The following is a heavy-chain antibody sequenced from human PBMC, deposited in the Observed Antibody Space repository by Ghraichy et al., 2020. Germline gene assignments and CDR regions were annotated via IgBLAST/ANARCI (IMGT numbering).Heavy chain of an antibody. Sequence: GGSLRLSCAASGFTFSNAWMSWVRQAPGKGLEWVGRIKSKTDGGTTDYAAPVKGRFTISRDDSKNTLYLQMNSLKTEDTAVYYCTRDTAMVPFDYWGQGTLVTVSS. V-gene: IGHV3-15*01. CDR1: GFTFSNAW. D-gene: IGHD5-18*01. CDR2: IKSKTDGGTT. CDR3: TRDTAMVPFDY. J-gene: IGHJ4*02.